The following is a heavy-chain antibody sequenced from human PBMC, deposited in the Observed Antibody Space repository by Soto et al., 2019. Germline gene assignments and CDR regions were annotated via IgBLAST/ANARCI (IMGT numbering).Heavy chain of an antibody. D-gene: IGHD5-18*01. Sequence: LRLSCAASGFTFSSYVMHWVRQAPGKGLEWVAVIWYDGSNKYYADSVKGRFTISRDNSKNTLYLQMNSLRAEDTAVYYCARIRGYSYGPPDYWGQGTLVTVSS. CDR3: ARIRGYSYGPPDY. V-gene: IGHV3-33*01. CDR1: GFTFSSYV. CDR2: IWYDGSNK. J-gene: IGHJ4*02.